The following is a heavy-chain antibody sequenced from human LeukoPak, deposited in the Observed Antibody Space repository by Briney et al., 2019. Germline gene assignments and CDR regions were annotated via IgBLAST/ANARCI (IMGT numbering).Heavy chain of an antibody. J-gene: IGHJ4*02. D-gene: IGHD6-13*01. V-gene: IGHV3-11*04. CDR1: GFTFSDYY. CDR3: ARAGSSSWYLFDY. CDR2: ISSSGSNI. Sequence: PGGSLRLSCAASGFTFSDYYMSWIRQAPGKGREGVSYISSSGSNIYYADSVKGRFTISRDNAKNSLYLQMNSLSAEDTAVYYCARAGSSSWYLFDYWGQGTLVTVSS.